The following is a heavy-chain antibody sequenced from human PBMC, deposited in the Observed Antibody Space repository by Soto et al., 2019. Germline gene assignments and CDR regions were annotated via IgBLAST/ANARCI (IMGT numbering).Heavy chain of an antibody. CDR3: ARLRKSYQSPDP. CDR1: GGSISSYY. CDR2: IYYDGTA. D-gene: IGHD2-2*01. Sequence: PSETLSLTCTVSGGSISSYYWSWIRQPPGKGLEWVGYIYYDGTARHNPSLKSRVTISLETSRSQFSLRLSSVSAADTAVYYCARLRKSYQSPDPWGPGTLLTVSS. V-gene: IGHV4-59*08. J-gene: IGHJ5*02.